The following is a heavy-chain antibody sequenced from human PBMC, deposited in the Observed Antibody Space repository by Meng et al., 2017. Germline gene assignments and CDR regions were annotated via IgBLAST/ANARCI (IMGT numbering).Heavy chain of an antibody. CDR3: ASTTTIFDQIFDY. V-gene: IGHV1-69*06. Sequence: SVKVSCKASGGTFSSYAISWVRQAPGQGPEWMGGIIPIFGTANYAQKFQGRVTITADKSTSTAYMELGSLRSEDTAVYYCASTTTIFDQIFDYWGQGTLVTVSS. CDR1: GGTFSSYA. D-gene: IGHD3-3*01. J-gene: IGHJ4*02. CDR2: IIPIFGTA.